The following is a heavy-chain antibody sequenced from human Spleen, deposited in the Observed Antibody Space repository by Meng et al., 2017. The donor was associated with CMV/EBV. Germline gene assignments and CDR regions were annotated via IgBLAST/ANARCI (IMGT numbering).Heavy chain of an antibody. CDR2: ISGSGGST. CDR1: GFTFSNYE. CDR3: AKPVYQLLSRDAFDM. J-gene: IGHJ3*02. V-gene: IGHV3-23*01. Sequence: GGSLRLSCAASGFTFSNYEMSWVRQAPGKGLEWVSAISGSGGSTYYADSVKGRFTISRDNSKNTLFLQMNSLRAEDTAVYYCAKPVYQLLSRDAFDMWGQGTMVTVSS. D-gene: IGHD2-2*01.